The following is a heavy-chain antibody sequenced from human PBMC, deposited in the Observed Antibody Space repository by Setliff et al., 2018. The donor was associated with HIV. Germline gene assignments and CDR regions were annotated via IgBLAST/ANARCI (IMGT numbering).Heavy chain of an antibody. J-gene: IGHJ5*02. V-gene: IGHV4-59*08. CDR3: ARLSIFGVASKGWFDP. Sequence: PSEPLSLTCTVSGGSISSYYWSWIRQPPGKGLEWIGYIYYSGSTNYNPSLKSRVTISVDTSKNQFSLKLSSVTAADTAVYYCARLSIFGVASKGWFDPWGQGTLVTVSS. D-gene: IGHD3-3*01. CDR1: GGSISSYY. CDR2: IYYSGST.